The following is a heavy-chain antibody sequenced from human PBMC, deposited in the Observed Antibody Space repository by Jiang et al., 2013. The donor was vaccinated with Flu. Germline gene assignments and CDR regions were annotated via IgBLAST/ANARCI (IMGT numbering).Heavy chain of an antibody. V-gene: IGHV5-51*01. CDR1: GYSFTSYW. J-gene: IGHJ4*02. Sequence: CKGSGYSFTSYWIGWVRQMPGKGLEWMGIIYPGDSDTRYSPSFQGQVTISADKSISTAYLQWSSLKASDTAMYYCARQRVAAAGIFYFDYWGQGTLVTVSS. CDR3: ARQRVAAAGIFYFDY. CDR2: IYPGDSDT. D-gene: IGHD6-13*01.